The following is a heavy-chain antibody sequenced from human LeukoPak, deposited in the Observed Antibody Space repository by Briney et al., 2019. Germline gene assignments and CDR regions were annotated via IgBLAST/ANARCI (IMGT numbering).Heavy chain of an antibody. CDR3: ARGYCRSTSCHEPPLYGMDV. D-gene: IGHD2-2*01. V-gene: IGHV1-18*03. Sequence: ASIKVSCKASGYTFTNYGFSWVRQAPGQGLEWMGWISTYSGNTNYAQQLQGRVTMTSDTSTSTVYMELRSLRSDDMAVYYCARGYCRSTSCHEPPLYGMDVRGQGTTVTVS. CDR2: ISTYSGNT. CDR1: GYTFTNYG. J-gene: IGHJ6*02.